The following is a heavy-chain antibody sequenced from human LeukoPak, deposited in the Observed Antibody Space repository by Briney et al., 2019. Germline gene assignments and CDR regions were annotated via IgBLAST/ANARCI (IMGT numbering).Heavy chain of an antibody. V-gene: IGHV3-53*01. CDR2: IYSGGST. CDR3: ARHRSSWLIDY. D-gene: IGHD6-6*01. Sequence: GGSLRLSCAASGFTVSSNYMSWVRQAPGKGLEWVSVIYSGGSTYYADSVRGRFTISRDNSKNTLYLQMNSLRAEDTAVYYCARHRSSWLIDYWGQGTLVTVSS. J-gene: IGHJ4*02. CDR1: GFTVSSNY.